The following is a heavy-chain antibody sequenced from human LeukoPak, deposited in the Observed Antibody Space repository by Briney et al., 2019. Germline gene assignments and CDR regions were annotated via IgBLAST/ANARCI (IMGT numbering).Heavy chain of an antibody. CDR3: ARGSPYCGGDCYSGIDY. D-gene: IGHD2-21*02. J-gene: IGHJ4*02. CDR2: IYPGDSDT. V-gene: IGHV5-51*04. Sequence: GESLKISCKGSGYSFTSYWIGWVRQMPGKGLEWMGIIYPGDSDTRYSPSFQGQVTISADKPISTAYLQWSSLKASDTAMYCCARGSPYCGGDCYSGIDYWGQGTLVTVSS. CDR1: GYSFTSYW.